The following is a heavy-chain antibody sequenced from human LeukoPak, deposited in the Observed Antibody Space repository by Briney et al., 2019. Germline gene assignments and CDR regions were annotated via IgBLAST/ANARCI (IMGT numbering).Heavy chain of an antibody. CDR2: INHSGST. D-gene: IGHD3-9*01. J-gene: IGHJ6*03. CDR3: ARSRYFDWLSYYYYYYMDV. Sequence: SETLSLTCAVYGGSFSGYYWSWIRQPPGKGLEWIGEINHSGSTNYNPSLKSRVTISVDTSKNQFSLKLSSVAAADTAVYYCARSRYFDWLSYYYYYYMDVWGKGTTVTVSS. V-gene: IGHV4-34*01. CDR1: GGSFSGYY.